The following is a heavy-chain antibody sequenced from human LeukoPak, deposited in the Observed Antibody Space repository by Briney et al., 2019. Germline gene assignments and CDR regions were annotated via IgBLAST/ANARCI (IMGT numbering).Heavy chain of an antibody. J-gene: IGHJ4*02. D-gene: IGHD6-6*01. Sequence: SCKASGGTFSSYAISWVRQAPGKGLEWVSAISGSGGSTYYADSVKGRFTISRDNSKNTLYLQMNSLRAEDTAVYYCAKSSRIAARPDYFDYWGQGTLVTVSS. CDR2: ISGSGGST. CDR1: GGTFSSYA. V-gene: IGHV3-23*01. CDR3: AKSSRIAARPDYFDY.